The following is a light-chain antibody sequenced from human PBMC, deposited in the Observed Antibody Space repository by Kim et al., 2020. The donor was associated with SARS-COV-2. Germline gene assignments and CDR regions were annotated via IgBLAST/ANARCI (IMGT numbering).Light chain of an antibody. V-gene: IGLV3-9*01. CDR1: YIGSKN. CDR3: KVLDSTWV. CDR2: RDT. J-gene: IGLJ3*02. Sequence: SYELTQPLSVSVSLGQTARITCGGNYIGSKNVHWYQQKPGQAPVQVIYRDTNRPSGIPERFSCSNSGNTATLTISRAQAGDEADYYCKVLDSTWVFGGGT.